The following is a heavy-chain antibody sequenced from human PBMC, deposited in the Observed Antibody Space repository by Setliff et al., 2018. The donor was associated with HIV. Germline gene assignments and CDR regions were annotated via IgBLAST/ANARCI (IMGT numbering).Heavy chain of an antibody. J-gene: IGHJ4*02. V-gene: IGHV4-39*01. Sequence: SETLSLTCTVSGGSISSSSYYWGWIRQPPGKGLEWIGSIYYSGSTYYNPSLKTRVTISVDTSKNQFSLKLSSVTAADTAVYYCASLTTDRFLEWLFVYWGQGALVSVSS. D-gene: IGHD3-3*01. CDR2: IYYSGST. CDR1: GGSISSSSYY. CDR3: ASLTTDRFLEWLFVY.